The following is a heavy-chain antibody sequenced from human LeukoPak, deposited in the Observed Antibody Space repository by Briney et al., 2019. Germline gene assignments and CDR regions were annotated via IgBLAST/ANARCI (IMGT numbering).Heavy chain of an antibody. J-gene: IGHJ3*02. V-gene: IGHV1-69*13. CDR2: IIPIFGTA. CDR3: ARGSGGYYHDAFDI. D-gene: IGHD3-10*01. Sequence: SVKVSCKASGGTFSSYAISWVRQAPGQGLEWMGGIIPIFGTANYAQKFQGRVTITADESTSTAYMELSSLRSEDTAVHYCARGSGGYYHDAFDIWGQGTMVTVSS. CDR1: GGTFSSYA.